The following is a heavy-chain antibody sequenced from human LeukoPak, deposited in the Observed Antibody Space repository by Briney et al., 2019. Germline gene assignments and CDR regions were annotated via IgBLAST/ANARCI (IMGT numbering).Heavy chain of an antibody. D-gene: IGHD2-15*01. CDR1: GGTFSSYA. CDR3: ALRPGGGSDAFDI. Sequence: SVKVSCKASGGTFSSYAISWVRQAPGQGLEWMGRIIPIFGTANYAQKFQGRVTITTDESTSTAYMELSSLRSEDTAVYYCALRPGGGSDAFDIWGQGTMFTVSS. CDR2: IIPIFGTA. V-gene: IGHV1-69*05. J-gene: IGHJ3*02.